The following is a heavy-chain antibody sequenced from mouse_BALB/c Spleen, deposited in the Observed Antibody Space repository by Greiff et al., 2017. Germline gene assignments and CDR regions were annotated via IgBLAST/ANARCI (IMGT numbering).Heavy chain of an antibody. V-gene: IGHV1-37*01. CDR1: GYSFTGYF. CDR2: INPYNGAT. J-gene: IGHJ2*01. CDR3: GRYGNLDY. Sequence: VKPGASVTIPCQAFGYSFTGYFMNWVKQSHGKSLEWLGRINPYNGATFYNQKFKGKATLTVDKSSSTAHMELLSLTAEDSAVYYCGRYGNLDYWGQGTTLTVSS. D-gene: IGHD1-1*01.